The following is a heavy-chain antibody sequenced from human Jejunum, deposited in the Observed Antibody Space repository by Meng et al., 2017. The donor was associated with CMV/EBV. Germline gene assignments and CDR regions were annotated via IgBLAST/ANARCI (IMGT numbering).Heavy chain of an antibody. Sequence: GDSISSGGDFWGWVRQPPGKGLEWIGSIDYSGTTRYNPSLGSRVVISVDTSMNQLTLRLDSVTAADTAVYYCARDGEGRWLQLGCWGQGTLVTVSS. J-gene: IGHJ4*02. V-gene: IGHV4-39*06. CDR1: GDSISSGGDF. CDR3: ARDGEGRWLQLGC. CDR2: IDYSGTT. D-gene: IGHD5-24*01.